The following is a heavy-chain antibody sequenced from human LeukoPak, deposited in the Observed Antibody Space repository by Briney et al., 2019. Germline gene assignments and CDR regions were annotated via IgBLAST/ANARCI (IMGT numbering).Heavy chain of an antibody. Sequence: SETLSLTCAVSGGSISSSNWWSWVRQPPGKGLEWIGEIYHSGSTNYNPSLKSRVTISVDKSKNQFSLKLSSVTAADTAVYYCARGPNYYDSSGYRFDYWGQGTLVTVSS. V-gene: IGHV4-4*02. D-gene: IGHD3-22*01. J-gene: IGHJ4*02. CDR2: IYHSGST. CDR3: ARGPNYYDSSGYRFDY. CDR1: GGSISSSNW.